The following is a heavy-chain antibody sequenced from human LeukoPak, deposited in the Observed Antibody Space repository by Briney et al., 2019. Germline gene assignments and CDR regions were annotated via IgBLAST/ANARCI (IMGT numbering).Heavy chain of an antibody. CDR1: GYTLTELS. D-gene: IGHD4-17*01. CDR3: ARSYLSVTAYDY. J-gene: IGHJ4*02. CDR2: FDPEDGET. V-gene: IGHV1-24*01. Sequence: GASVKVSCKVSGYTLTELSMHWVRQAPGKGLEWMGGFDPEDGETIYAQKFQGRVTITADKSTSTAYMELSSLRSEDTAVYYCARSYLSVTAYDYWGQGTLVTVSS.